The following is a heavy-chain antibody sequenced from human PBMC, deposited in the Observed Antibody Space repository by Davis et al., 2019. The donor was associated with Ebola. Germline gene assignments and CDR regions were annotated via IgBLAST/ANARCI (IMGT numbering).Heavy chain of an antibody. D-gene: IGHD3-22*01. CDR2: IYRDERT. CDR1: GFIVSDKY. V-gene: IGHV3-53*01. CDR3: ARCSGYYYADYFDP. Sequence: GGSLRLSCAASGFIVSDKYMSWVRQAPGKGLEWVSVIYRDERTYYADSVKGRFTVSRDNSENMLYLQMSTLRAEDTAVYYCARCSGYYYADYFDPWGQGTLVTVSS. J-gene: IGHJ5*02.